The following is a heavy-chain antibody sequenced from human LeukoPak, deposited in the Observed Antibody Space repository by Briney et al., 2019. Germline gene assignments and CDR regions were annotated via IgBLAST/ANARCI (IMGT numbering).Heavy chain of an antibody. CDR2: ISSSGSTI. D-gene: IGHD3-3*01. CDR1: GFTFSNRR. CDR3: ASAEWLLNSVDY. V-gene: IGHV3-11*04. Sequence: GGSLRLSCAASGFTFSNRRMNWIRQAPGKGLEWISYISSSGSTISYADSVKGRFTISRDNAKNSLYLQMNNLRVEDTAVYYCASAEWLLNSVDYWGQGTLVTVSS. J-gene: IGHJ4*02.